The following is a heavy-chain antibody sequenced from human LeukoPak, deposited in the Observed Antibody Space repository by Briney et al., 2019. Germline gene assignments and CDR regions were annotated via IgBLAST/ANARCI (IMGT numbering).Heavy chain of an antibody. Sequence: GGSLRLSCAASGFTFSSYSMNWVRQAPGKGLEWVSSISSSSSYIYYADSVKGRFTISRDNAKNSLYLQMNSLRAEDTAVYYCARADTGFPGTTLYYFDYWGQGTLVTVSS. V-gene: IGHV3-21*01. D-gene: IGHD1-7*01. CDR2: ISSSSSYI. CDR3: ARADTGFPGTTLYYFDY. J-gene: IGHJ4*02. CDR1: GFTFSSYS.